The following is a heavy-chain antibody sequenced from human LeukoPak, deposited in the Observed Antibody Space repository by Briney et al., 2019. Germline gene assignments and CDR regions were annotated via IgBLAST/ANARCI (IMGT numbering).Heavy chain of an antibody. CDR1: GFIFSNYG. Sequence: GGSLRLSCAASGFIFSNYGMHWVRQAPGRGLEFVSRISSNGGTTYYADSLKGRFTISRDNSKNTVYLQMASLRPEDMAVYYCARVPFSSGWYDYCGQGTLVTVSS. V-gene: IGHV3-64*02. J-gene: IGHJ4*02. CDR2: ISSNGGTT. D-gene: IGHD6-19*01. CDR3: ARVPFSSGWYDY.